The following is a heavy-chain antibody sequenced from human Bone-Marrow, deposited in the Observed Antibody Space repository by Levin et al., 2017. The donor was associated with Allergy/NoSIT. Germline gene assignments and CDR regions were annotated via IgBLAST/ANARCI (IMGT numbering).Heavy chain of an antibody. D-gene: IGHD2-21*02. CDR2: IRSKAYGGTT. Sequence: GGSLRLSCTASGFTFGDYAMSWFRQAPGKGLEWVGFIRSKAYGGTTEYAASVKGRFTISRDDSKSIAYLQMNSLKTEDTAVYYCTRAPTIVVVTARRYQYYFDYWGQGTLVTVSS. J-gene: IGHJ4*02. CDR1: GFTFGDYA. V-gene: IGHV3-49*03. CDR3: TRAPTIVVVTARRYQYYFDY.